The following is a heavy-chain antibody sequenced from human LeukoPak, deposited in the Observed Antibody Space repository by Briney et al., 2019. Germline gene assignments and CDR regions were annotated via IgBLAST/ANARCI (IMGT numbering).Heavy chain of an antibody. CDR2: ISSNGGST. D-gene: IGHD1-14*01. Sequence: GGSLRLSCSASGFIFSSYAMHWVRQAPGKGLEYVSAISSNGGSTYYADSVKGRFTISRDNSKNTLYLQMSSLRAKDTAVYYCVKPQPGGGFDYWGQGTLVTVSS. CDR3: VKPQPGGGFDY. V-gene: IGHV3-64D*09. J-gene: IGHJ4*02. CDR1: GFIFSSYA.